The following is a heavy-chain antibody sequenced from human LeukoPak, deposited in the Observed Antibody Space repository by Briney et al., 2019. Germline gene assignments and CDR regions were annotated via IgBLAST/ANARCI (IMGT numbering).Heavy chain of an antibody. CDR3: ARHSSGWYGDFDY. J-gene: IGHJ4*02. V-gene: IGHV4-34*01. D-gene: IGHD6-19*01. CDR1: GGSFSGYY. Sequence: SETLSLTCAVYGGSFSGYYWSWIRQPPGKGLEWIGSIYYTGSTYYNPSLKSRVTISVDTSKNHFSLKLSSVTAADTAVYYCARHSSGWYGDFDYWGQGTLVTVSS. CDR2: IYYTGST.